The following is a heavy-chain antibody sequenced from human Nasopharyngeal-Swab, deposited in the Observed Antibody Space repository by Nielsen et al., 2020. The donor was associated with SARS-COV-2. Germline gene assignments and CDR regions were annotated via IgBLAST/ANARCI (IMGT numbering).Heavy chain of an antibody. CDR1: GFTFSSYS. J-gene: IGHJ6*02. CDR2: ISSSSSYI. D-gene: IGHD3-9*01. Sequence: GESLKISCAASGFTFSSYSMNWVRQAPGKGLEWVSSISSSSSYIYYAESVKGRFTISRDNAKNSLYLQMNSLRAEDTAVYYCARSSIYYDILTGYYTAYYGMDVWGQGTTVTVSS. V-gene: IGHV3-21*01. CDR3: ARSSIYYDILTGYYTAYYGMDV.